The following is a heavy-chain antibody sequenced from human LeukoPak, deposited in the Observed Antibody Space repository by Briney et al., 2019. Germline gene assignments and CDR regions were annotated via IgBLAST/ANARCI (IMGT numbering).Heavy chain of an antibody. CDR3: ARGGKYYDILTGYSFYYFDY. CDR2: INHSGST. CDR1: GGSFSGYY. J-gene: IGHJ4*02. D-gene: IGHD3-9*01. V-gene: IGHV4-34*01. Sequence: SETLSLTCAVYGGSFSGYYWSWIRQPPGKGLEWIGEINHSGSTNYIPSLKSRVTISVDTSKNQFSLKLSSVTAADTAVYYCARGGKYYDILTGYSFYYFDYWGQGTLVTVSS.